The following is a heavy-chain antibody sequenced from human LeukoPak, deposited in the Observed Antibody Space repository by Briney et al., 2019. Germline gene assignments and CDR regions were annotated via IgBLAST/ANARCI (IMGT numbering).Heavy chain of an antibody. Sequence: SETLSLTCTVSGGSISSYYWSWIRQPPGKGLEWVGYIDYIGSANYNPSLKSRVTLSLDTSKNHFSLKLSSVTAADTAVYYCARHGGAYDFDTWGQGSLVTVSS. CDR2: IDYIGSA. CDR1: GGSISSYY. J-gene: IGHJ4*02. V-gene: IGHV4-59*08. D-gene: IGHD5-12*01. CDR3: ARHGGAYDFDT.